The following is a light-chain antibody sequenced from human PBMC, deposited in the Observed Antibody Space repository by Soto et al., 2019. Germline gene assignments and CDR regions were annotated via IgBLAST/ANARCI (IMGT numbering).Light chain of an antibody. J-gene: IGKJ1*01. CDR3: QQSYSSPPT. Sequence: IQMTQSPSSLSASVGDRVTITCRASQTISSWLAWYQQKPGKAPKLLIYKASTLKSGVPSRFSGSRSGPDFTLTISSLQPEDFATYYCQQSYSSPPTFGQGTKVDIK. CDR2: KAS. V-gene: IGKV1-39*01. CDR1: QTISSW.